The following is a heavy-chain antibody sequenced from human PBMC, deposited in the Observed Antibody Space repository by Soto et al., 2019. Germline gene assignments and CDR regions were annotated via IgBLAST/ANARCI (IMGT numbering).Heavy chain of an antibody. CDR2: ISQTGANT. CDR1: GFTFASCG. Sequence: GGSLRLSYLASGFTFASCGMNCVRHAPGKGLEWVAGISQTGANTYYADSVRGRFIISGDNSRNTVSLEMNSLRGEDSALYYCGTEGAKTTWNFDFWGQGTKVTVSS. D-gene: IGHD1-26*01. CDR3: GTEGAKTTWNFDF. V-gene: IGHV3-23*01. J-gene: IGHJ4*02.